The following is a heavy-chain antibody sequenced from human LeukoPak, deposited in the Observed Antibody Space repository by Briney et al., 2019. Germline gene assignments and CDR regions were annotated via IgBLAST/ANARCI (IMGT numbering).Heavy chain of an antibody. D-gene: IGHD6-13*01. CDR1: GFTFSSYS. J-gene: IGHJ4*02. V-gene: IGHV3-21*01. Sequence: GGSLRLSCAASGFTFSSYSMNWVRQAPGKGLEWVSSISSSSSYIYYAYSVKGRSIISRDYAKKFLYLQINILRAEAAAGYYWARLSGSSWYAAIDYWGQGTLVTVSS. CDR3: ARLSGSSWYAAIDY. CDR2: ISSSSSYI.